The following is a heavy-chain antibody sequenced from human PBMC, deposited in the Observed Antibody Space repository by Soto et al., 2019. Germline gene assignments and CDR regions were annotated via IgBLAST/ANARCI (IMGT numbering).Heavy chain of an antibody. V-gene: IGHV1-69*01. Sequence: QVQLVQSGAEVKQPGSSVKVSCRASGGTFSSYTIVWVRQAPGQGLEWMGWFVPLFGSANIAQKFQGRVTITADASTSTAYMELSSLTSEDSATYYCAREDDSSGHYSWFDPWGQGTLVTVSS. CDR1: GGTFSSYT. J-gene: IGHJ5*02. CDR3: AREDDSSGHYSWFDP. CDR2: FVPLFGSA. D-gene: IGHD3-22*01.